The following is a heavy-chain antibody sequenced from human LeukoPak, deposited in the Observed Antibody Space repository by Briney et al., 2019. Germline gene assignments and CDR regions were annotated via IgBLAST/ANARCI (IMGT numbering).Heavy chain of an antibody. CDR2: ISAYNGNT. J-gene: IGHJ3*02. CDR1: GYTFTSYG. D-gene: IGHD3-3*01. CDR3: ARGQMLRFLEWLRPPAFDI. V-gene: IGHV1-18*01. Sequence: GASVRLSCTASGYTFTSYGISWVRQAPGQGLEWMGWISAYNGNTNYAETVQGRVTITTDNSTSTAYMELRSLRSDDTAVYYCARGQMLRFLEWLRPPAFDIWGQGTMVTVSS.